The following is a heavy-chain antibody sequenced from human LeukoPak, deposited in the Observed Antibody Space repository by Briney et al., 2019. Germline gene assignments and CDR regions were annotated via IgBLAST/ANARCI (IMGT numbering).Heavy chain of an antibody. CDR2: ISWDSRTI. D-gene: IGHD3-16*01. CDR3: AKASTSYGYKDDAFDI. V-gene: IGHV3-9*01. J-gene: IGHJ3*02. CDR1: GFTFGDYA. Sequence: GGSLRLSCAASGFTFGDYAMNWGRQAPGKGLEWVSGISWDSRTINYADSVRGRFTISRDNAKSSLYLQMNGLRPEDTALYYCAKASTSYGYKDDAFDIWGQGTMVTVSS.